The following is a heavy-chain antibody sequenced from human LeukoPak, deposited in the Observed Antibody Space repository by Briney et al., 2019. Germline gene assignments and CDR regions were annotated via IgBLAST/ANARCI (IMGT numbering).Heavy chain of an antibody. CDR1: GYTFTSYG. J-gene: IGHJ4*02. V-gene: IGHV1-18*01. Sequence: GASVKVSCKASGYTFTSYGISWVRQGPGQGLECMGWITTYNGNTNYAQKLQGRVTMTTDTSTSTAYMELGSMRSDDTAVYYCARAVPPNLEWFYYWGQGTRVTVSS. D-gene: IGHD3-3*01. CDR2: ITTYNGNT. CDR3: ARAVPPNLEWFYY.